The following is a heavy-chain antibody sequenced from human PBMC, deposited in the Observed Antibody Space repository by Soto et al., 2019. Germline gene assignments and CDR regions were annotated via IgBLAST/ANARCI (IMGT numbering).Heavy chain of an antibody. Sequence: SETLSLTCTVSGGSISRYYWSWIRQPPGKGLEWIGYIYYSGSTNYNPSLKSRVTISVDTSKNQFSLKLSSVTAADTAVYYCARGYPEIDYWGQGTLVTVSS. CDR2: IYYSGST. CDR1: GGSISRYY. D-gene: IGHD1-20*01. CDR3: ARGYPEIDY. V-gene: IGHV4-59*01. J-gene: IGHJ4*02.